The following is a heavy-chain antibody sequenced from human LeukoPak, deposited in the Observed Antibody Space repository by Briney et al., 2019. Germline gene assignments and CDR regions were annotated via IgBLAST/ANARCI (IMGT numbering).Heavy chain of an antibody. CDR3: ANVVGATSVPGDAFDI. V-gene: IGHV1-46*03. CDR1: GGTFSSYA. D-gene: IGHD1-26*01. Sequence: ASVKVSCKASGGTFSSYAISWVRQAPGQGLEWMGIINPSGGSTSYAQKFQGRVTMTRDTSTSTVYMELSSLRSEDTAVYYCANVVGATSVPGDAFDIWGQGTMVTVSS. J-gene: IGHJ3*02. CDR2: INPSGGST.